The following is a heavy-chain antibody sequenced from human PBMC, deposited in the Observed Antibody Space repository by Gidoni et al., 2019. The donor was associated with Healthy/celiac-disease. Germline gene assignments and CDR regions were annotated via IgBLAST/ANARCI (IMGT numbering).Heavy chain of an antibody. Sequence: EVQLVESGGGLVTPGGSLRLACAAYGFTFSSSRMNLVRQAPGKGLELVSSISSSSSYIYYADSVKGRFTISRDNAKNSLYLQMNSLRAEDTAVYYCARAPKDIVVVPAAWYYNYYYYGMDVWGQGTTVTVSS. CDR3: ARAPKDIVVVPAAWYYNYYYYGMDV. CDR2: ISSSSSYI. CDR1: GFTFSSSR. D-gene: IGHD2-2*01. V-gene: IGHV3-21*01. J-gene: IGHJ6*02.